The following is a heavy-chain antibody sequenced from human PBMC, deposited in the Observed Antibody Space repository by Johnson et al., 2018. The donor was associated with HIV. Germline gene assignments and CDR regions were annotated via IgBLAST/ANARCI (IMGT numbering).Heavy chain of an antibody. CDR2: ISSSGSTI. D-gene: IGHD5-24*01. V-gene: IGHV3-48*03. CDR1: GFTFSSYE. Sequence: EVQVVESGGGLVQPGGSLRLSCAASGFTFSSYEMNWVRQAPGKGLEWVSYISSSGSTIYYADSVKGRFTISRDNAKNSLYLQMNSLRAEDTAVYYCARDRGDGYNYDAFDIWGQGTMVTVSS. J-gene: IGHJ3*02. CDR3: ARDRGDGYNYDAFDI.